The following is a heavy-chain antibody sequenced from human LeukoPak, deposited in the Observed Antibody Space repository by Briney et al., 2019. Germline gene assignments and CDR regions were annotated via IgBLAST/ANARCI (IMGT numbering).Heavy chain of an antibody. CDR2: IFHTGST. CDR3: ARFSPRAMGNYLDF. Sequence: SETLSLTCTVSGDSISSGNYWGWIRQPPGKGLEWIGSIFHTGSTYFNLSLKSRVTISVETSKNPFSLRLSSVTAADTAVYYCARFSPRAMGNYLDFWGQGTLVTVSS. CDR1: GDSISSGNY. V-gene: IGHV4-38-2*02. D-gene: IGHD7-27*01. J-gene: IGHJ4*02.